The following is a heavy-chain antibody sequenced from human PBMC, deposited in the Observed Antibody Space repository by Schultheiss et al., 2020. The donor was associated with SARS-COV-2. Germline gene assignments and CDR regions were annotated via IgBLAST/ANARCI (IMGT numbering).Heavy chain of an antibody. CDR3: AKSPDILLGYHYGMDV. CDR2: ISSSGSTI. CDR1: GFTFSSYE. D-gene: IGHD2-15*01. Sequence: GGSLRLSCAASGFTFSSYEMNWVRQAPGKGLEWVSYISSSGSTIYYADSVKGRVTISRDNSKNTLYLQMNSLRAEDTAVYYCAKSPDILLGYHYGMDVWGQGTTVTVSS. V-gene: IGHV3-48*03. J-gene: IGHJ6*02.